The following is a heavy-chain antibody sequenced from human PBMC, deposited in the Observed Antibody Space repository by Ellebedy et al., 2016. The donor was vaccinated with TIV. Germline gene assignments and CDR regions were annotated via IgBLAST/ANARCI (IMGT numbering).Heavy chain of an antibody. CDR2: IFFGGDT. Sequence: SETLSLXXAVSGASISRYSWTWIRQPPGKGLEWIGHIFFGGDTKYNPSLESRVTMSVDTSKNQFSLNLRSVTAADRAVYYCARFDYDVEGYYGLDVWGQGTTVIVSS. V-gene: IGHV4-59*01. D-gene: IGHD3-3*01. CDR1: GASISRYS. J-gene: IGHJ6*02. CDR3: ARFDYDVEGYYGLDV.